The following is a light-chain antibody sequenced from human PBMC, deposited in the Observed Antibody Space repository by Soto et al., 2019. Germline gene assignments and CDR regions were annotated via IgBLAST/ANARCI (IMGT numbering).Light chain of an antibody. V-gene: IGKV1-27*01. CDR1: QGISNF. CDR2: AAS. J-gene: IGKJ1*01. Sequence: DIQMTQSPSSLSASVGDRVTITCRASQGISNFLAWYQQKPGKVPKLLIYAASTLQSGVPSRFSGSGSGTDFTLTISRLEPEDVAVYYCQQYEAVVTLGQGTKVDIK. CDR3: QQYEAVVT.